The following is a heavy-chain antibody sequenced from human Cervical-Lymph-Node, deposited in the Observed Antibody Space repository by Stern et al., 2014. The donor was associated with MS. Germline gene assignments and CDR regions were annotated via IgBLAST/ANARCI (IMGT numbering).Heavy chain of an antibody. Sequence: QVQLVQSGAEVKKPGASVNVSCEASGFSFTTHYMHWIRQAPGEGLEWVGMISPNSGTTSYARQFQGRVIFTRDTSTSTIYMELTGLRSEDTALYFCTRVQRERRALDHFDPWGQGTLVTVSS. CDR2: ISPNSGTT. CDR1: GFSFTTHY. D-gene: IGHD1-1*01. J-gene: IGHJ5*02. CDR3: TRVQRERRALDHFDP. V-gene: IGHV1-46*03.